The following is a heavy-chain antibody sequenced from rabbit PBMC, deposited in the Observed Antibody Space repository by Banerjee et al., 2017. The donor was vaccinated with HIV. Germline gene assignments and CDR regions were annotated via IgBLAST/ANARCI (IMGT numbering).Heavy chain of an antibody. CDR3: ARGYWTDGLHL. CDR2: ISTGSSGRI. Sequence: QEQLEESGGDLVKPEGSLTLTCTASGFSINSYHTGWVRQAPGKGLEWIAYISTGSSGRIAYANWAKGRFTISKTSSTTVTLQMTSLTAADTATYFCARGYWTDGLHLWGPGTLVTVS. D-gene: IGHD1-1*01. CDR1: GFSINSYHT. J-gene: IGHJ4*01. V-gene: IGHV1S45*01.